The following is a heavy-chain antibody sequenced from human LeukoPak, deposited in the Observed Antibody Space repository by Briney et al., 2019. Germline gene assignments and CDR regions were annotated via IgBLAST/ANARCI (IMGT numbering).Heavy chain of an antibody. CDR2: ISPYNGYT. Sequence: ASVKVSCKASGYTFINSAIGWVRQAPGQGLEWMGWISPYNGYTKYAESLQGRVTMTTDTSTSTAYMALRSLRSDDTAMYYCARVGASYDGLIDYWGQGTRVTVSS. V-gene: IGHV1-18*01. J-gene: IGHJ4*02. D-gene: IGHD1-26*01. CDR1: GYTFINSA. CDR3: ARVGASYDGLIDY.